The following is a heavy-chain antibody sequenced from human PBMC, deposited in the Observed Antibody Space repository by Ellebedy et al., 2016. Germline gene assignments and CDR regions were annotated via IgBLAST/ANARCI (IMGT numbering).Heavy chain of an antibody. V-gene: IGHV1-3*01. CDR3: ARDDILTYGGDYAFDY. CDR2: INAGNGNT. CDR1: GYTFTSYA. D-gene: IGHD4-17*01. J-gene: IGHJ4*02. Sequence: ASVKVSCXASGYTFTSYAMHWVRQAPGQRLEWMGWINAGNGNTKYSQKFQGRVTITRDTSASTAYMELSSLRSEDTAVYYCARDDILTYGGDYAFDYWGQGTLVTVSS.